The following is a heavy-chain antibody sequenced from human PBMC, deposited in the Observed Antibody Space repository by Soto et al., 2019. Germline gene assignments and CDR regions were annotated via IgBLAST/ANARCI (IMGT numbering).Heavy chain of an antibody. CDR2: ISYDGSNK. J-gene: IGHJ6*02. CDR3: ARRQSGSYFYGMDV. Sequence: LRLSCAASGFTFSSYAMHWVRQAPGKGLEWVAVISYDGSNKYYADSVKGRFTISRDNSKNTLYLQMNSLRAEDTAVYYCARRQSGSYFYGMDVWGQGTTVTVYS. CDR1: GFTFSSYA. D-gene: IGHD1-26*01. V-gene: IGHV3-30-3*01.